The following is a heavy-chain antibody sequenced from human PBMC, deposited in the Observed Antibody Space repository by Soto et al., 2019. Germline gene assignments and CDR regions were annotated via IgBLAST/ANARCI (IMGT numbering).Heavy chain of an antibody. CDR2: IYYSGST. Sequence: SETLSLTCTVSGGSISSSSYYWGWIRQPPGKGLEWIGSIYYSGSTYYNPSLKSRVTISGDTSKNHFSLKLSSVTAADTAVYYCARHYYDSSGYYWPFDYWGQGTLVTVSS. V-gene: IGHV4-39*02. CDR1: GGSISSSSYY. J-gene: IGHJ4*02. D-gene: IGHD3-22*01. CDR3: ARHYYDSSGYYWPFDY.